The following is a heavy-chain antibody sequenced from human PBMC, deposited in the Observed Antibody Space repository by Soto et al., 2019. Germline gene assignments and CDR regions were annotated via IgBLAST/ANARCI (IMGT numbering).Heavy chain of an antibody. V-gene: IGHV3-7*04. CDR3: ARDPSGQWLTFDY. D-gene: IGHD6-19*01. Sequence: GGSLRLSCAASGFTFSSYWMSWVRQAPGKGLEWVANIKQDGSEKYYVDSVKGRFTISRDNAKNSLYLQMNSLRAEDTAVYYCARDPSGQWLTFDYWGQGTLVTVSS. J-gene: IGHJ4*02. CDR1: GFTFSSYW. CDR2: IKQDGSEK.